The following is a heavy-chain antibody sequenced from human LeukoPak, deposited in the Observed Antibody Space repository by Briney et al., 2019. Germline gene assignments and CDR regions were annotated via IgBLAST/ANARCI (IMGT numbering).Heavy chain of an antibody. CDR3: ARRFQWFGELDYYYYMDV. Sequence: GGSLRLSCAASRFTFDDYGMSWVRQAPGKGLEWVSGINWNGGSTGYADSVKGRFTISRDNAKNSLYLQMNSLRAEDTALYYCARRFQWFGELDYYYYMDVWGKGTTVTVSS. J-gene: IGHJ6*03. CDR2: INWNGGST. CDR1: RFTFDDYG. V-gene: IGHV3-20*04. D-gene: IGHD3-10*01.